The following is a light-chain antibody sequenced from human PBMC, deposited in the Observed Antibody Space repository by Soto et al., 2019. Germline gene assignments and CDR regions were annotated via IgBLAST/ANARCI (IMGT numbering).Light chain of an antibody. CDR3: QQYNNWPRT. J-gene: IGKJ1*01. V-gene: IGKV3-15*01. CDR2: GPS. Sequence: EIVMTQSPATLSVPPGERVTLSCRASQSVSHNLAWYQQKPGQAPRLLIYGPSTRATGIPARFSGSGSGTEFTLTISSLQSEDFALYYCQQYNNWPRTFGQGTKVDIK. CDR1: QSVSHN.